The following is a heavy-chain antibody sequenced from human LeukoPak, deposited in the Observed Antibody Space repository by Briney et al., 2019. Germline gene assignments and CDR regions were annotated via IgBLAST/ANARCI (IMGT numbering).Heavy chain of an antibody. J-gene: IGHJ6*02. Sequence: SETLSLTCTVSGGSISSYYWSWIRQPPGKGLEWIGYIYYSGTTNYNPSLKSRVTISVDTSKNQFSLKLSSVTAADTAVYYCARRRVTIFGVEFYGMDVWGQGTTVTVSS. CDR3: ARRRVTIFGVEFYGMDV. CDR2: IYYSGTT. D-gene: IGHD3-3*01. CDR1: GGSISSYY. V-gene: IGHV4-59*12.